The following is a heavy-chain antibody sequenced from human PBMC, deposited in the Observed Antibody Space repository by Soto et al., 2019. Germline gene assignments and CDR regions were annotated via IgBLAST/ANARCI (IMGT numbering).Heavy chain of an antibody. CDR1: GGSFSNNY. Sequence: SETLSLTCAVYGGSFSNNYWTWFRPPPGKGLEWIGEISPSGTTKYIPSLKSRGTISVDTSREQFFLKVTSVSAADTAVYYCATSLWFGTQPEIWGPGTLVTVSS. D-gene: IGHD3-10*01. J-gene: IGHJ4*02. V-gene: IGHV4-34*01. CDR2: ISPSGTT. CDR3: ATSLWFGTQPEI.